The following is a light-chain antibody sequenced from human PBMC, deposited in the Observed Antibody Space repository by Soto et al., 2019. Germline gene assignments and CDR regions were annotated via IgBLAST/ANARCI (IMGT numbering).Light chain of an antibody. CDR3: QQSYSTLRT. CDR1: QSISRY. Sequence: DIQMTQSPSSLSASVGDRVTITCRASQSISRYLNWSQHKPGEAPRLLMYGASSLQSGVPSRFSGSGSGKDFTLTISSLQPEDFAIYYCQQSYSTLRTFGQGTKVEIK. V-gene: IGKV1-39*01. CDR2: GAS. J-gene: IGKJ1*01.